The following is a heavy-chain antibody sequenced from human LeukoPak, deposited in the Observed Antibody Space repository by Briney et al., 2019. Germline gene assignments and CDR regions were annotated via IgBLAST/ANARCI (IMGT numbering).Heavy chain of an antibody. CDR3: AKDSYDSSGPRYDF. CDR1: GFTFSSHA. J-gene: IGHJ4*02. D-gene: IGHD3-22*01. V-gene: IGHV3-23*01. Sequence: PGGSLRLSCTSSGFTFSSHAMRGVRQARGGGLEWVSAIDVGGGTPWYADPVQGRFTNSRENSKNTLHMQMNGLRAEDTAVYYCAKDSYDSSGPRYDFWGEGTLVTVSS. CDR2: IDVGGGTP.